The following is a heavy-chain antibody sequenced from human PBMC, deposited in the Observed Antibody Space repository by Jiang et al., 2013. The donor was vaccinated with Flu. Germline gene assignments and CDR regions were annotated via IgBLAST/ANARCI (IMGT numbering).Heavy chain of an antibody. V-gene: IGHV1-2*06. CDR1: GYTFTGYY. Sequence: GAEVKKPGASVKVSCKASGYTFTGYYMHWVRQAPGQGLEWMGRINPNSGGTNYAQKFQGRVTMTRDTSISTAYMELSRLRSDDTAVYYCARLNSGYDPFFDYWGQGTLVTVSS. D-gene: IGHD5-12*01. CDR2: INPNSGGT. CDR3: ARLNSGYDPFFDY. J-gene: IGHJ4*02.